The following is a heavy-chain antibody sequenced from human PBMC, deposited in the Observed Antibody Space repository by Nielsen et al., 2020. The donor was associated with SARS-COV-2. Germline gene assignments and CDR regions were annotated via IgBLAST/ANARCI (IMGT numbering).Heavy chain of an antibody. CDR3: SVEDRFENWFDP. D-gene: IGHD1-1*01. CDR1: GFTFSNAW. CDR2: IKSKTDGGTT. J-gene: IGHJ5*02. Sequence: GESLKISCAASGFTFSNAWMSWVRQAPGKGLEWVGRIKSKTDGGTTDYAAPVKGRFTISRDDSKNTLYLQMNSLKTEDTAVYYCSVEDRFENWFDPWGQGTLVTVSS. V-gene: IGHV3-15*01.